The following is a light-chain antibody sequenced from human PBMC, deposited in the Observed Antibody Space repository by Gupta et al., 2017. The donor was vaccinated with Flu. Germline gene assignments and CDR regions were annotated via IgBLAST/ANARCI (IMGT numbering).Light chain of an antibody. J-gene: IGKJ1*01. V-gene: IGKV2-30*01. Sequence: DAVLTQSQLSLPVTLGQPASISCRSSESLVYSDGDSYVSWFHQRPGQSPRRLIYKASNRDSGVPDRISGSGSGTDFTLKISRVEAEDVGVYYCRQSIRWPWTFGQGTKVEI. CDR1: ESLVYSDGDSY. CDR3: RQSIRWPWT. CDR2: KAS.